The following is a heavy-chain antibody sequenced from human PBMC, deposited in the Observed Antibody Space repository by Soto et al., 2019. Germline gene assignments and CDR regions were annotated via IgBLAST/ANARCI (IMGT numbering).Heavy chain of an antibody. J-gene: IGHJ6*02. V-gene: IGHV1-3*01. Sequence: ASVKVSCKASGYTFTSYAMHWVRQAPGQRLEWMGWINAGNGNTKYSQKFQGRVTITRDTSASTAYMELSSLRSEDTAVYYCARDKVESGIAVAAVGYYYYYGMDVWGQGTKVTVSS. CDR2: INAGNGNT. CDR1: GYTFTSYA. CDR3: ARDKVESGIAVAAVGYYYYYGMDV. D-gene: IGHD6-19*01.